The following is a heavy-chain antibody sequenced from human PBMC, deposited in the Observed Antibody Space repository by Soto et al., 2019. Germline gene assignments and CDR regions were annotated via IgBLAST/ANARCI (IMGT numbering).Heavy chain of an antibody. J-gene: IGHJ4*02. Sequence: GGSLRLSCAASGFTFSSYAMHWVRQAPGKGLEWVALITYDGSDKDYADSVKGRFTISRDNSRNTLFLQMNSLRAEDTAVYYCARDYYKYYDSSGYYRSPAYWGQGTLVTVSS. CDR2: ITYDGSDK. D-gene: IGHD3-22*01. CDR1: GFTFSSYA. V-gene: IGHV3-30-3*01. CDR3: ARDYYKYYDSSGYYRSPAY.